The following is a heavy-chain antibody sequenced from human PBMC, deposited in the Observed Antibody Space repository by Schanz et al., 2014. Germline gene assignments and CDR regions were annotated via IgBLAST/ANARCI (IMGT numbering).Heavy chain of an antibody. CDR1: GASVSSDNW. CDR3: ARGGQGFGEPHQRLFEY. V-gene: IGHV4-4*02. J-gene: IGHJ4*02. CDR2: IYDSGNT. D-gene: IGHD3-10*01. Sequence: QVQLEESGAGLVKPSGTLSLTCAVSGASVSSDNWWNWVRQPPGKGLEWIGEIYDSGNTNYNPSLKSRSPMSGDASKNQFSLHLTPVTAADTAVYYCARGGQGFGEPHQRLFEYWGPGTLVTVSS.